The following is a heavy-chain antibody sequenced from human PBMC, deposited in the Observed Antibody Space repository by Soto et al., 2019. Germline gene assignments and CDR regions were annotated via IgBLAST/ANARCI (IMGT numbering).Heavy chain of an antibody. V-gene: IGHV5-51*01. Sequence: GESLKISCKGSGYSFTSYWIGWVRQMPGKCLEWMGIIYPGDSDTRYSPSFQGQVTISADKSISTAYLQWSSLKASDTAMYYCARQFRISGSTNYYYYMDVWGKGTTVPVSS. CDR3: ARQFRISGSTNYYYYMDV. J-gene: IGHJ6*03. CDR2: IYPGDSDT. D-gene: IGHD1-7*01. CDR1: GYSFTSYW.